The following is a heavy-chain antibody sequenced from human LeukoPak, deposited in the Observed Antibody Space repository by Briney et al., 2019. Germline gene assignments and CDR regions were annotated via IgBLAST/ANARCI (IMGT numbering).Heavy chain of an antibody. D-gene: IGHD3-16*01. J-gene: IGHJ3*02. CDR1: GSTFSNYW. V-gene: IGHV3-74*01. CDR2: INSDGSST. CDR3: ASLRLGPSLGYAFDI. Sequence: GGSLRLSCAASGSTFSNYWMHWVRQAPGKGLVWVSRINSDGSSTNYADSVKGRFTISRDNAKNSLYLQMNSLRAEDTAVYYCASLRLGPSLGYAFDIWGQGIMVTVSS.